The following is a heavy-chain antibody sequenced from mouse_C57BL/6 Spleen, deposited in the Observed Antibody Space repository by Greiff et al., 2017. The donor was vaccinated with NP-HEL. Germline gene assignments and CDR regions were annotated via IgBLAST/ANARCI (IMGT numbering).Heavy chain of an antibody. CDR2: IYPSDSET. Sequence: QVQLQQPGAELVRPGSSVKLSCKASGYTFTSYWMDWVKQRPGQGLEWIGNIYPSDSETHYNQKFKDKATLTVAKSSSTAYMQLSSLTSEDSAVYYCARNWDRWYFDVWGTGTTVTVSS. CDR3: ARNWDRWYFDV. CDR1: GYTFTSYW. D-gene: IGHD4-1*01. V-gene: IGHV1-61*01. J-gene: IGHJ1*03.